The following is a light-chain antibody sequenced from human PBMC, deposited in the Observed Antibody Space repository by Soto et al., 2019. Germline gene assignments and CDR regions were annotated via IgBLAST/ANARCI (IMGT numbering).Light chain of an antibody. CDR3: LQYGSSPRT. J-gene: IGKJ1*01. V-gene: IGKV3-20*01. CDR2: GAS. Sequence: EIVLTQSPGTLSLSPGERATLSCRASQSDSSSYLAWYRQKPGQAPRLLIYGASSRATGIPDRFSGSGSGTDFTLTISRLEPEDFAVYYCLQYGSSPRTFGQGTKVEIK. CDR1: QSDSSSY.